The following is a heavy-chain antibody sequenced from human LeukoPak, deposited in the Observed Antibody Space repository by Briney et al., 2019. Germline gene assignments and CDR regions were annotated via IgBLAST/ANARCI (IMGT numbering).Heavy chain of an antibody. Sequence: SATLSLTCSVSGDSISSRNWWTWVRQTPEKGLEWIGEIYHSGSTNYNPSLKSRVTMSVDKSKNQFSLNLNSVTAADTAVYYCARASHWNQLHYFDYWGQGTLVTVSS. J-gene: IGHJ4*02. V-gene: IGHV4-4*02. CDR3: ARASHWNQLHYFDY. CDR1: GDSISSRNW. D-gene: IGHD1-1*01. CDR2: IYHSGST.